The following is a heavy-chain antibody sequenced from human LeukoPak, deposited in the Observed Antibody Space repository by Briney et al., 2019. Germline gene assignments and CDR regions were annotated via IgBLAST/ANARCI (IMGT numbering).Heavy chain of an antibody. CDR3: AKELRLGTYYFDY. CDR2: ISDSGGNT. D-gene: IGHD3-16*01. V-gene: IGHV3-23*01. Sequence: PGGSLRLSCAASGFTFSSYAMSWVRQAPRKGLEWVSAISDSGGNTYYADSVKGRFTISRDNSKNTLYLQMNSLRAEDTAVYYCAKELRLGTYYFDYWGQGTLVTVSS. CDR1: GFTFSSYA. J-gene: IGHJ4*02.